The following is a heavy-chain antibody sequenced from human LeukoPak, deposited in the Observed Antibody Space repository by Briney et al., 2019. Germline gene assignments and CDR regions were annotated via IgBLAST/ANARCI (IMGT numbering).Heavy chain of an antibody. CDR1: GFTLSTYE. CDR2: ISSSTSHT. CDR3: ARGSGTSWYDY. J-gene: IGHJ4*02. V-gene: IGHV3-48*03. Sequence: GGSLRLSCAASGFTLSTYEMTWVRQAPGKGLEWVSFISSSTSHTFYADSVKGRFTIFRDTAKNSLYLQMNNLRGEDTAVYYCARGSGTSWYDYWGQGTLVTVSS. D-gene: IGHD6-13*01.